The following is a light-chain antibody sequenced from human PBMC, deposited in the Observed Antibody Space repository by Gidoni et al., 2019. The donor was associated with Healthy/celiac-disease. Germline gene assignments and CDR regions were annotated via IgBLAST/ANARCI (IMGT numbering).Light chain of an antibody. Sequence: ITCRASQSISSYLNWYQQKPGKAPKLLIYAASSLQSGVTSRFSGSGSGTDFTLTISSLQPEDFATYYCQQSYSTPPITFGQGTRLEIK. J-gene: IGKJ5*01. CDR2: AAS. CDR1: QSISSY. V-gene: IGKV1-39*01. CDR3: QQSYSTPPIT.